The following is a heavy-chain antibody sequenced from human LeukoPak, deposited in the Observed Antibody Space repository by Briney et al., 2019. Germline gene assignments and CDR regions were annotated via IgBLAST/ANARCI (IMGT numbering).Heavy chain of an antibody. Sequence: ASVKVSCKVSGYTLTELSMHWVRQAPGKGLEWMGGFDPEDGETIYAQKFQGRVTMTEDTSTDTAYMELSSLRSEDTAVYYCAGRDCISTSCPFDYWGQGTLVTVSS. CDR3: AGRDCISTSCPFDY. V-gene: IGHV1-24*01. D-gene: IGHD2-2*01. CDR1: GYTLTELS. CDR2: FDPEDGET. J-gene: IGHJ4*02.